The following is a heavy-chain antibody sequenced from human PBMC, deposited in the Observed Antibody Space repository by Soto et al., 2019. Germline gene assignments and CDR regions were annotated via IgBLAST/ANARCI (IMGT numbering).Heavy chain of an antibody. CDR2: ISSTTNYI. J-gene: IGHJ4*02. CDR3: ARESEDLTSNFDY. CDR1: GFTFTRYS. Sequence: GGSLRLSCAASGFTFTRYSMNWVRQAPGKGLEWVSSISSTTNYIYYGDSMKGRFTISRDNAKNSLYLEMNSLRAEDTAVYYCARESEDLTSNFDYWGQGILVTVSS. V-gene: IGHV3-21*06.